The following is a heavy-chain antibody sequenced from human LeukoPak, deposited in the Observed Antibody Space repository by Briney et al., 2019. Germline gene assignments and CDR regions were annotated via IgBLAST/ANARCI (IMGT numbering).Heavy chain of an antibody. CDR1: AFTFSNHW. D-gene: IGHD1-1*01. CDR2: ISSDGSRT. CDR3: ARDDDLVYYFDY. Sequence: GGSLRLSCAASAFTFSNHWMHWVRQAPGKGLVWVSDISSDGSRTFYADSVKGRFIISRDNAKNTLYLQMNSLRAEDTAVYYCARDDDLVYYFDYWGQGTLVTVSS. J-gene: IGHJ4*02. V-gene: IGHV3-74*01.